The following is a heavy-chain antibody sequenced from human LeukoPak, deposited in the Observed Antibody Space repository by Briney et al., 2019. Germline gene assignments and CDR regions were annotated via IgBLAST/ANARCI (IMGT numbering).Heavy chain of an antibody. J-gene: IGHJ6*03. D-gene: IGHD2-2*01. CDR1: GASISSNY. CDR2: IYYSGTT. V-gene: IGHV4-59*01. Sequence: SETLSLTCSVSGASISSNYWTWIRQPPGKGLEWIGNIYYSGTTNYNPSLKSRVTISVDQSKKQFSLNLISVTAADTAVYFCALAHCSRTNCYDLEYFYYYMDVWGKGTTVTVSS. CDR3: ALAHCSRTNCYDLEYFYYYMDV.